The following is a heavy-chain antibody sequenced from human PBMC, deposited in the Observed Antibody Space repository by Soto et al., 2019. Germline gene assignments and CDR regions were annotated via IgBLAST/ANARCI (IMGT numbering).Heavy chain of an antibody. CDR2: ISSSSSYI. CDR3: ARAYYGLYGMDV. CDR1: GFTVSGYS. J-gene: IGHJ6*02. V-gene: IGHV3-21*01. Sequence: XGSLRLSCAASGFTVSGYSMNWVRQAPGKGLEWVSSISSSSSYIYYADSVKGRFTISRDNAKNSLYLQMNSLRAEDTAVYYCARAYYGLYGMDVWGQGTTVTVPS. D-gene: IGHD3-10*01.